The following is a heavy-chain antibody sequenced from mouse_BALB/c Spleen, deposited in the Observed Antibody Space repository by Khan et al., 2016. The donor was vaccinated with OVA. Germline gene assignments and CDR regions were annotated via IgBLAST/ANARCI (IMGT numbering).Heavy chain of an antibody. D-gene: IGHD2-1*01. CDR2: ISNIGGNT. CDR1: GFTFSDYY. CDR3: ARHGYGKGDAMDL. Sequence: EVELVESGGGLVQPGGSLKLSCVTSGFTFSDYYMYWFRQTPEKRLEWVAYISNIGGNTYYPDTVKGRFTLSRDNARNTLYLQMSRLTSEDSAMYYGARHGYGKGDAMDLWGQGTSVTVSS. J-gene: IGHJ4*01. V-gene: IGHV5-12*02.